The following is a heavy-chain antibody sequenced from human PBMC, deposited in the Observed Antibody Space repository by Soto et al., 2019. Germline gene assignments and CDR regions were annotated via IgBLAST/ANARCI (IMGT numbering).Heavy chain of an antibody. CDR3: TTGTDCSGSSCYIDY. CDR2: IKSKTDGGTT. Sequence: EVQLVESGGGLVKPGGSLRLSCAASGFTFSNAWMSWVRQAPGKGLEWVGRIKSKTDGGTTDYAAPVKGRFTISRDDSKNTLYLQMNSLKTEDTAVYYCTTGTDCSGSSCYIDYWGQGTLVTVSS. D-gene: IGHD2-15*01. V-gene: IGHV3-15*01. J-gene: IGHJ4*02. CDR1: GFTFSNAW.